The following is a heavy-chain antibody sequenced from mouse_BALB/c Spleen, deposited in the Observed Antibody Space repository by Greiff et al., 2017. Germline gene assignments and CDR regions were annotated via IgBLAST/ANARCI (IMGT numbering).Heavy chain of an antibody. D-gene: IGHD1-1*01. V-gene: IGHV1-55*01. CDR2: IYPGSGST. Sequence: QVQLQQPGAELVKPGTSVKLSCKASGYTFTSYWINWVKLRPGQGLEWIGDIYPGSGSTNYNEKFKSKATLSVDTSSSTAYMQLSSLASEDSALYDCESYYYGSSYMDYWGQGTTLTVSS. CDR1: GYTFTSYW. CDR3: ESYYYGSSYMDY. J-gene: IGHJ2*01.